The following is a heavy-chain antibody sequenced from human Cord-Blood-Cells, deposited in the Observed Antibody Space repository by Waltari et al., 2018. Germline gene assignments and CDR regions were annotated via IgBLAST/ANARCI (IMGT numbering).Heavy chain of an antibody. CDR1: GDSVSSTMAA. D-gene: IGHD5-18*01. CDR2: TYYRSKWYN. CDR3: AREDPRGYSYGWSNWFDP. J-gene: IGHJ5*02. Sequence: QVQLQQSGPGLVKPSQTLSLTCAISGDSVSSTMAAWNWIRQSPSRGLEWLGRTYYRSKWYNDYAVSVKSRITINPDTSKNQFSLQLNSVTPEDTAVYYCAREDPRGYSYGWSNWFDPWGQGTLVTISS. V-gene: IGHV6-1*01.